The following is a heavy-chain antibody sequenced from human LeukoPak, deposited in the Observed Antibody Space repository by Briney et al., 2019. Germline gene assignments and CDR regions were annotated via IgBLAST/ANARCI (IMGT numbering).Heavy chain of an antibody. CDR2: IRSKAYGGTT. J-gene: IGHJ5*02. V-gene: IGHV3-49*04. CDR3: SREVVVPTHWFDP. D-gene: IGHD3-22*01. Sequence: GGSLRLSCTASGFTFGDSAMSWVRQATGKGLEWVGFIRSKAYGGTTEYAASVKGRFTISRDDSKAIAYLQMNSLKTEDTAVYYCSREVVVPTHWFDPWGQGTLVTVSS. CDR1: GFTFGDSA.